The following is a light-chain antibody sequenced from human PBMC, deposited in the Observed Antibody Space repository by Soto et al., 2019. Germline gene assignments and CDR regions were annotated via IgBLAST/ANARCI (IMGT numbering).Light chain of an antibody. V-gene: IGKV3-20*01. CDR3: RQSGRSHWT. CDR1: QSVSSSY. CDR2: GAS. J-gene: IGKJ1*01. Sequence: EIVLTQSPDTLSLSPGERATLSCRASQSVSSSYLAWYQQKPGQAPRLLIYGASTRATGIPDRFSGSGSGTSFSLSISRLETKDFVVYFCRQSGRSHWTFGQGNKLEIK.